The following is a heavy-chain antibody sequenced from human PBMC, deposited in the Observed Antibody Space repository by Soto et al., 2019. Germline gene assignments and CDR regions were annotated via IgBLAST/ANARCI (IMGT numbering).Heavy chain of an antibody. V-gene: IGHV3-11*01. CDR2: ISSSGSTI. CDR1: GFTFSDYY. J-gene: IGHJ4*02. CDR3: ARDYDFWSGSSDY. D-gene: IGHD3-3*01. Sequence: NPGGSLRLSCAASGFTFSDYYMSWIRQAPGKGLEWVSYISSSGSTIYYADSVKGRFTISRDNAKNSLYLQMNSLRAEDTAVYYCARDYDFWSGSSDYWGQGTLVTVSS.